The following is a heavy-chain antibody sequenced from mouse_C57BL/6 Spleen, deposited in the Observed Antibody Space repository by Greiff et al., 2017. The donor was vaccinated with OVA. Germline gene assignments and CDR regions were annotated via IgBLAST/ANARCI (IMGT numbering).Heavy chain of an antibody. D-gene: IGHD2-1*01. CDR3: ASIYYGNYVLAY. V-gene: IGHV2-2*01. CDR2: IWSGGST. Sequence: QVQLQQSGPGLVQPSQSLSITCTVSGFSLTSYGVHWVRQSPGKGLEWLGVIWSGGSTDYNAAFISRLSISKDNSKSQVFFKMNSLQADDTAIYYCASIYYGNYVLAYWGQGTLVTVSA. CDR1: GFSLTSYG. J-gene: IGHJ3*01.